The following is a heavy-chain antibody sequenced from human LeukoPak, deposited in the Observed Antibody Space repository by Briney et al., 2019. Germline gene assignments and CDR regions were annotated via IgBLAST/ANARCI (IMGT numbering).Heavy chain of an antibody. Sequence: GGSLRLSCAASGFTVSGNYMSWVRQAPGKGVEWVSVIYSGGSTYYADSVKGRFTISRDNSKNTLYFQMNSLRAKDTAVYYCARGRDTAMGAFDNWGQGTLVTVSS. V-gene: IGHV3-53*01. D-gene: IGHD5-18*01. CDR3: ARGRDTAMGAFDN. CDR2: IYSGGST. J-gene: IGHJ4*02. CDR1: GFTVSGNY.